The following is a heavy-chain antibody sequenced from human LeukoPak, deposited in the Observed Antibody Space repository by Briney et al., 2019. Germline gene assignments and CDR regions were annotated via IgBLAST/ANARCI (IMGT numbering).Heavy chain of an antibody. V-gene: IGHV3-7*01. CDR3: VRASDGDYVGFDFDL. Sequence: PGGSLRLSCAASGFTFRNYWMNWVRQAPGKGLEWVANIKHDGSQTHYGDSVKGRFTISRDNAKNSLYLQMNSLRDEDTAMYYCVRASDGDYVGFDFDLWGRGSLVTVSS. CDR2: IKHDGSQT. CDR1: GFTFRNYW. J-gene: IGHJ2*01. D-gene: IGHD4-17*01.